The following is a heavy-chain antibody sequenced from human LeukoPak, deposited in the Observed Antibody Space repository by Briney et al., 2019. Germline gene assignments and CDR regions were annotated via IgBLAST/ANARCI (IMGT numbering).Heavy chain of an antibody. CDR2: INPNSGGT. CDR1: GYTFTGYY. Sequence: ASVKVSCKASGYTFTGYYLHWVRQAPGQGLEWMGWINPNSGGTNYAQKFQVRVTLTRDTSISTAYMDLGSLRSDDTAVYYCAREWDYPYNGMDVWGQGTTVTLSS. CDR3: AREWDYPYNGMDV. D-gene: IGHD1-7*01. J-gene: IGHJ6*01. V-gene: IGHV1-2*02.